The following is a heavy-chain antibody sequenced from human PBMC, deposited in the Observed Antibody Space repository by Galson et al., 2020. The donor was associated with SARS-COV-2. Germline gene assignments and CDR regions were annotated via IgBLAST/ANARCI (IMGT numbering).Heavy chain of an antibody. CDR2: ISSSSSYI. D-gene: IGHD2-2*01. Sequence: GGSLRLSCAAYGFTFSSYSMNWVRQAPGKGLEWVSSISSSSSYIYYADSVKGRFTISRDNAKNSLYLQMNSLRAEDTAVYYCARWGEGTSLLLEIVYYYYMDVWGKGTTVTVSS. CDR3: ARWGEGTSLLLEIVYYYYMDV. CDR1: GFTFSSYS. J-gene: IGHJ6*03. V-gene: IGHV3-21*01.